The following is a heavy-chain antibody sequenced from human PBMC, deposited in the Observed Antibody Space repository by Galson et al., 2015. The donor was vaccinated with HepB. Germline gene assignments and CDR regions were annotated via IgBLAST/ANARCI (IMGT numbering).Heavy chain of an antibody. CDR3: AKDLATVTDVGDY. D-gene: IGHD4-17*01. V-gene: IGHV3-30*18. J-gene: IGHJ4*02. CDR1: GFTFSSYG. Sequence: SLRLSCAASGFTFSSYGMHWVRQAPGKGLEWVAVISYDGSNKYYADSVKGRFTISRDNSKNTLYLQMNSLRAEDTAVYYCAKDLATVTDVGDYWGQGTLVTVSS. CDR2: ISYDGSNK.